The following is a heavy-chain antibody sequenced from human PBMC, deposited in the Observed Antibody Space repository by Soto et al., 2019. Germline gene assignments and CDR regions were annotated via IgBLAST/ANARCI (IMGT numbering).Heavy chain of an antibody. D-gene: IGHD5-18*01. V-gene: IGHV4-39*01. CDR3: ARRQAGSAMVSPYYYGMDV. CDR2: IHEIGST. Sequence: SETLSLTCTVSGGSGSHYWGWIRQPPGKGLEYIGSIHEIGSTYYSPSLKSRLNLSADMSRNLLSLKLSSVTAADTAVYYCARRQAGSAMVSPYYYGMDVWGQGTTVTVSS. J-gene: IGHJ6*02. CDR1: GGSGSHY.